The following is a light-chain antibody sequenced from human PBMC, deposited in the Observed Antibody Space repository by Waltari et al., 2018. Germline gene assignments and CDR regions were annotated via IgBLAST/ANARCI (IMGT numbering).Light chain of an antibody. CDR2: EVT. J-gene: IGLJ3*02. CDR1: SSVIGAYNY. CDR3: SSYRSRNTPVL. V-gene: IGLV2-14*01. Sequence: QSALTQPASVSGSPGQSITISCTGTSSVIGAYNYVSWYQQHPGQAPKLMISEVTNRPSGVPDRFSGSKSGNTASLRISGLQAEDEADYYCSSYRSRNTPVLFGGGTTLTVV.